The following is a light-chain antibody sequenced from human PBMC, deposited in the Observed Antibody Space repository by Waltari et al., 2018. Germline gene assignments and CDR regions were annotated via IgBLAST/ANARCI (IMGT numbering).Light chain of an antibody. CDR2: EVS. V-gene: IGLV2-14*01. Sequence: QSALTQPASVSGSPGQSITISCTGTSSDVGGCNPVSWYQQHPGKAPKLMIYEVSNRPSGVSNRFSGSKSGNTASLTISGLQAEDEADYYCSSYTGSSTIFGTGTKVTVL. J-gene: IGLJ1*01. CDR1: SSDVGGCNP. CDR3: SSYTGSSTI.